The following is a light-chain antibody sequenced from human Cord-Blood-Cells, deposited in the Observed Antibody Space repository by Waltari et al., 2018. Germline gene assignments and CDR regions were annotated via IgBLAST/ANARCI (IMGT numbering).Light chain of an antibody. Sequence: QSVLTQPPSVSAAPGQRVTISCPGSSPNIGAGYDVHWYQQLPGTAPKPLIYGNSNRPSGVPDRFSGSKSGTSASLAITGLQAEDEADYYCQSYDSSLSGWVFGGGTKLTVL. CDR1: SPNIGAGYD. J-gene: IGLJ3*02. V-gene: IGLV1-40*01. CDR2: GNS. CDR3: QSYDSSLSGWV.